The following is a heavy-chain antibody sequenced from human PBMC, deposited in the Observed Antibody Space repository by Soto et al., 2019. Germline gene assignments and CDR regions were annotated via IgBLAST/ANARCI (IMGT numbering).Heavy chain of an antibody. D-gene: IGHD3-3*01. V-gene: IGHV3-33*01. CDR2: IWYDGSNK. CDR3: ARDRRFLEGLDY. J-gene: IGHJ4*02. CDR1: GFTFTSYG. Sequence: QMHLVESGGGVVQPGRSLTLSCVASGFTFTSYGIHWVRQAPGKGLGWVAVIWYDGSNKYYGDSVKGRFSISRDNSKNTVYLQMRSLRAEDTAVYYCARDRRFLEGLDYWGQGTLVSVSS.